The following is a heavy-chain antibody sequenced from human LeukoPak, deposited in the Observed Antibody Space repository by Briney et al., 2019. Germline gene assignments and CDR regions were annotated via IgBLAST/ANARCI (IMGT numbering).Heavy chain of an antibody. CDR1: GGTFSSYA. CDR2: IIPIFGTA. CDR3: ARSGDRREYYYYYGMDV. V-gene: IGHV1-69*13. D-gene: IGHD2-21*02. J-gene: IGHJ6*02. Sequence: ASVKVSCKASGGTFSSYAISWVRQAPGQGLEWMGGIIPIFGTANYAQKFQGRVTITADESTSTAYMELSSLRSEDTAVYYCARSGDRREYYYYYGMDVWGQGTTVTVPS.